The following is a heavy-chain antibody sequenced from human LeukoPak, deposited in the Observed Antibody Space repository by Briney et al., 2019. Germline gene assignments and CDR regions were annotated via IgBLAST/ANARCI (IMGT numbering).Heavy chain of an antibody. CDR2: IIPIFGTA. CDR1: GGTFSSYA. D-gene: IGHD2-21*01. Sequence: SVKASCKASGGTFSSYAISWVRQAPGQGLEWMGGIIPIFGTANYAQKFQGRVTTTADESTSIVYMDLSNLRSEDTAMYYCARVYLAGAFDVWGQGTLVTVSS. V-gene: IGHV1-69*13. J-gene: IGHJ3*01. CDR3: ARVYLAGAFDV.